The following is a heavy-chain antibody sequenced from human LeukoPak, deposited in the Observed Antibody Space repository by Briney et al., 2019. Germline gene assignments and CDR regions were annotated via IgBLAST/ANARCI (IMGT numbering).Heavy chain of an antibody. D-gene: IGHD5-12*01. CDR1: GGSISSSSYY. CDR3: AKGYSGYDTNYYYYMDV. Sequence: PSETLSLTCTVSGGSISSSSYYWGWIRQPPGKGLEWIGSIYYSGSTYYNPSLKSRVTISVDTSKNQFSLKLSSVTAADTAVYYCAKGYSGYDTNYYYYMDVWGKGTTVTVSS. V-gene: IGHV4-39*07. J-gene: IGHJ6*03. CDR2: IYYSGST.